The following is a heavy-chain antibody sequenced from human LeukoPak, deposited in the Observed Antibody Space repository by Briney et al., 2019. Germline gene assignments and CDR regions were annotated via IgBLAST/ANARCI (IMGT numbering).Heavy chain of an antibody. V-gene: IGHV3-53*01. Sequence: PGGYLRLSCAAAGFIISSNYMRWVRQAPGKGGEWVSIIYIGASTYQADSVKGRFTLSRDNTNNTVYLQMSSLRAEDSAVYYCASNFVSSGYYSYRGQGILVTVS. D-gene: IGHD3-22*01. CDR3: ASNFVSSGYYSY. J-gene: IGHJ4*02. CDR1: GFIISSNY. CDR2: IYIGAST.